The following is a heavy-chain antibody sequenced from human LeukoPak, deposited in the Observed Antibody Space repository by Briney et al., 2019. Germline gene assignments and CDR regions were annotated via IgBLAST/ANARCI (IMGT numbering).Heavy chain of an antibody. CDR1: GGSISGYY. Sequence: KASETLSLTCTVSGGSISGYYWTWIRQPPGKGLEWIGYIYYSGSTNYNPSLKSRVTISVDTSKNQFSLRLSSVTAADTAVYYCARLRGNYFPDYWAREPWSPSPQ. J-gene: IGHJ4*02. D-gene: IGHD4-11*01. CDR2: IYYSGST. CDR3: ARLRGNYFPDY. V-gene: IGHV4-59*01.